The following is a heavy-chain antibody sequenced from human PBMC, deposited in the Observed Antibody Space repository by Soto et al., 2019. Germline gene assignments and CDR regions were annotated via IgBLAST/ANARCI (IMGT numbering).Heavy chain of an antibody. V-gene: IGHV3-23*01. CDR3: AKDPMDVLRVLEWLLYEDY. CDR1: AFTFTDYA. CDR2: IGGSGAST. J-gene: IGHJ4*02. D-gene: IGHD3-3*01. Sequence: EVQLLESGGGLVQPGGSLRLSCAASAFTFTDYAMSWVRQAPGKGLEWVSTIGGSGASTYYADSVKGRFTISRGNSKNTLYLQMNSLRAEDTAVYYCAKDPMDVLRVLEWLLYEDYWGQGTLVTVSS.